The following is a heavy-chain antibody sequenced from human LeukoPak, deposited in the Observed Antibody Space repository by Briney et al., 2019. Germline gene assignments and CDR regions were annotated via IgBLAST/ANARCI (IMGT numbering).Heavy chain of an antibody. CDR3: ARFNYYDSSGYYTPGSYYFDY. CDR1: GGSISSYY. Sequence: PSETLSLTCTVSGGSISSYYWSWIRQPPGKGLEWIGYIYYSGSTNYNPSLKSRVTISVDTSKNQFSLKLSSVTAADTAVYYCARFNYYDSSGYYTPGSYYFDYWGQGNLVTVSS. CDR2: IYYSGST. V-gene: IGHV4-59*01. D-gene: IGHD3-22*01. J-gene: IGHJ4*02.